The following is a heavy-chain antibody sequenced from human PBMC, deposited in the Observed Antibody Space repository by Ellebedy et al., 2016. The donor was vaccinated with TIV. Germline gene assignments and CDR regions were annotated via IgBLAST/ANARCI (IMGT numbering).Heavy chain of an antibody. CDR3: ARGSGYCCSTSCSGETD. D-gene: IGHD2-2*01. J-gene: IGHJ4*02. Sequence: PGGSLRLSCVDSGLTFSRYWMSWVRQTPGRGLEWVANIKQDGSDKNYVDSVKGRFPISRDNAKNSLYLQMNSLSADDTAVYYCARGSGYCCSTSCSGETDWGQGTPVTVSS. CDR1: GLTFSRYW. V-gene: IGHV3-7*03. CDR2: IKQDGSDK.